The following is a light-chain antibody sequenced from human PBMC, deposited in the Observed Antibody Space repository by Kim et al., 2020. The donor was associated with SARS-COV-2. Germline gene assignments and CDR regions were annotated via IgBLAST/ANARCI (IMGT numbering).Light chain of an antibody. V-gene: IGKV3-11*01. CDR3: QQRSNWPSYS. CDR2: DAS. Sequence: LSPGERATPSCRASQSVSSYLAWYQQKPGQAPRLLIYDASNRATGIPARFSGSGSGTDFTLTISSLEPEDFAVYYCQQRSNWPSYSFGQGTKLEIK. J-gene: IGKJ2*03. CDR1: QSVSSY.